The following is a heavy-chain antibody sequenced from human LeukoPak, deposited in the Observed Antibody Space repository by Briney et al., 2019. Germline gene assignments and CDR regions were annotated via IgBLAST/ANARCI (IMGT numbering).Heavy chain of an antibody. Sequence: GGSLRLSCAASGNYWMHWVRQAPGKGLVWVSRITNDGSSTTYADSVKGRFTISRDNSKNTLYLQMNSLRAEDTAVYYCARPYSSSWYPGIDYYYYYGMDVWGQGTTVTVSS. V-gene: IGHV3-74*01. CDR3: ARPYSSSWYPGIDYYYYYGMDV. D-gene: IGHD6-13*01. CDR2: ITNDGSST. J-gene: IGHJ6*02. CDR1: GNYW.